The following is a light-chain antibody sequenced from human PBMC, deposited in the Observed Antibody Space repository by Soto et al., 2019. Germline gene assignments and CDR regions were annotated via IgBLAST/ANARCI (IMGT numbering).Light chain of an antibody. CDR1: SSDVGAYNF. V-gene: IGLV2-14*03. CDR2: DVT. Sequence: QSALTQPVSVSGSPGQSITISCTGTSSDVGAYNFVSWYQQHPGKAPKLMIYDVTNRPSGVSSRFSGSKSGNTASLAISGLQAEDEADYYCSSYTTSNTPVFGGGTKLTVL. CDR3: SSYTTSNTPV. J-gene: IGLJ2*01.